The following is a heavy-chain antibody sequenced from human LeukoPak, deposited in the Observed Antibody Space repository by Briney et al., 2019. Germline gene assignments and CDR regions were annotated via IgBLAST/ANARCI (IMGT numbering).Heavy chain of an antibody. CDR3: ARALGYCSGGSCTRGYNWFDP. Sequence: SETLSLTCTVPGGSISSSDYYWGWIRQPPGKGLEWIGSIYYGGSTYYNPSLKSRVTISVDTSMNQFSLKLSFVTTADTAVYYCARALGYCSGGSCTRGYNWFDPWGQGTLVTVPS. J-gene: IGHJ5*02. CDR1: GGSISSSDYY. CDR2: IYYGGST. D-gene: IGHD2-15*01. V-gene: IGHV4-39*01.